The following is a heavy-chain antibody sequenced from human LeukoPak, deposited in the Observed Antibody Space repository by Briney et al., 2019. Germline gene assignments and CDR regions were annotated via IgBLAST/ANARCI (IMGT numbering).Heavy chain of an antibody. Sequence: PSQTLSLTCTVTRCSISSYYRIWIRQPPGKGLDWIGYIYYRGSTNYNPPLKRRLTISVDTSKTQFSLKLSSVPAADTAVYYCARDRDYYDSSGYYGHYFDYRGQRTLVTVS. J-gene: IGHJ4*02. CDR3: ARDRDYYDSSGYYGHYFDY. V-gene: IGHV4-59*01. CDR2: IYYRGST. D-gene: IGHD3-22*01. CDR1: RCSISSYY.